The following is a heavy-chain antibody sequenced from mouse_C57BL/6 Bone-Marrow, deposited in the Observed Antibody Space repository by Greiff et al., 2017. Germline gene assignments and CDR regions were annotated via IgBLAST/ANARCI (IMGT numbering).Heavy chain of an antibody. Sequence: QVQLQQSGAELVRPGSSVKLSCKASGYTFTSYWMHWVKQRPIQGLEWIGNIDPSDSETHYNQKFKDKATLTVDKSSSTAYMQLSILTSEDSAVYYCARGGGSGIYWGQGTTLTVSS. J-gene: IGHJ2*01. CDR3: ARGGGSGIY. CDR2: IDPSDSET. D-gene: IGHD3-2*02. CDR1: GYTFTSYW. V-gene: IGHV1-52*01.